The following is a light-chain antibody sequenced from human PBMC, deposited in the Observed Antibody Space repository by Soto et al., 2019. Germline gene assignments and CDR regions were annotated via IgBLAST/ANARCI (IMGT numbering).Light chain of an antibody. Sequence: EVVLTQSPATLSLSPGERATLSCRASQSVSSNLAWYQRKPGQTPRLLIYGASTRATGIPARFSGSGSGTEFALTVSSLQSEDLAVYYCQQYSRWPLTFGGGTKVEIK. CDR1: QSVSSN. J-gene: IGKJ4*01. CDR2: GAS. CDR3: QQYSRWPLT. V-gene: IGKV3-15*01.